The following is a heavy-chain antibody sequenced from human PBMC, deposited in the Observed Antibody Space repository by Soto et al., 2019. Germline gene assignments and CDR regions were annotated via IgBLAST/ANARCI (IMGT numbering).Heavy chain of an antibody. Sequence: PGGSLRLSCAASDLSVSAAYMAWVRQAPGKGLEWVSVLLSGGATYYADSVKGRFTISRDISENTVYLQMRSLRVEDAAVYHCARWPLLLVSTANYGMDVWGHGTTVTVSS. CDR3: ARWPLLLVSTANYGMDV. CDR1: DLSVSAAY. D-gene: IGHD2-8*02. CDR2: LLSGGAT. V-gene: IGHV3-53*01. J-gene: IGHJ6*02.